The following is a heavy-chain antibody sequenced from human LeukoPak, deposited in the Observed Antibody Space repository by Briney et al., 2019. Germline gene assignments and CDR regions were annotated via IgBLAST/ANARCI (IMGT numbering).Heavy chain of an antibody. V-gene: IGHV4-4*02. CDR1: DGSIFSRNW. Sequence: PSGTLSLTCTVSDGSIFSRNWWSWVRQPPGKGLEWIGQIFPSGSSSYNPSLKSRVSISVDKSKNQISLQLTSVTAADTAVYYCAKSNGYGLVDIWGQGTMVTVSS. D-gene: IGHD3-10*01. CDR3: AKSNGYGLVDI. CDR2: IFPSGSS. J-gene: IGHJ3*02.